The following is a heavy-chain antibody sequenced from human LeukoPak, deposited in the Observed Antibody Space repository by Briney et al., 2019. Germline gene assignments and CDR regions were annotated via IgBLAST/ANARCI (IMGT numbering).Heavy chain of an antibody. V-gene: IGHV4-59*08. Sequence: SETLSLTCTVSGGSISSYYWSWIRQPPGKGLEWIGYIYYSGSTNYNPSLKSRVTISVDTSKNQFSLKLSSVTAADTAVYYCARLSRDGYLLDHWGQGTLVTVSS. CDR1: GGSISSYY. CDR3: ARLSRDGYLLDH. D-gene: IGHD5-24*01. CDR2: IYYSGST. J-gene: IGHJ4*02.